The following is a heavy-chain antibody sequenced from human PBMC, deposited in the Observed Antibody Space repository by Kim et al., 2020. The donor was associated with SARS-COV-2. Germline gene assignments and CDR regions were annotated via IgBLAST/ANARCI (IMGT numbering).Heavy chain of an antibody. CDR1: GFTFSNAW. CDR2: IKSKTDGGTT. D-gene: IGHD2-15*01. V-gene: IGHV3-15*01. J-gene: IGHJ3*02. Sequence: GGSLRLSCAASGFTFSNAWMSWVRQAPGKGLEWVGRIKSKTDGGTTDYAAPVKGRFTISRDDSKNTLYLQMNSLKTEDTAVYYCTTGLPSIEVVPYDAFDIWGQGTMVTVSS. CDR3: TTGLPSIEVVPYDAFDI.